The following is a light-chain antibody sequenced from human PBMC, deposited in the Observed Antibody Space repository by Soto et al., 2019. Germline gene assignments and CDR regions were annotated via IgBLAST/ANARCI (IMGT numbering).Light chain of an antibody. CDR3: HQYDTYLWT. V-gene: IGKV1-5*03. CDR1: QSISSW. Sequence: DIQVTQSPPTLSASVGDRVTITCRASQSISSWLAWYQQKPGSLPRLLIYRASTLESGVPSRFSGSGSGTEFTLTISSLQPDDFATYYCHQYDTYLWTFGQGTKVDI. CDR2: RAS. J-gene: IGKJ1*01.